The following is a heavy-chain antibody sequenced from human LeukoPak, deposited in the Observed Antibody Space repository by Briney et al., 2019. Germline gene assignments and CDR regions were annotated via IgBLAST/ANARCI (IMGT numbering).Heavy chain of an antibody. Sequence: PGESLRLSCAASGFTFSSYWMSWVRQAPGKGLEWVANIKQDGSEKYYVDSVKGRFTISRDNAKNSLYLQMNSLRAEDTAVYYCARDTNRPYYYMDVWGKGTTVTVSS. CDR3: ARDTNRPYYYMDV. J-gene: IGHJ6*03. V-gene: IGHV3-7*01. CDR1: GFTFSSYW. D-gene: IGHD2/OR15-2a*01. CDR2: IKQDGSEK.